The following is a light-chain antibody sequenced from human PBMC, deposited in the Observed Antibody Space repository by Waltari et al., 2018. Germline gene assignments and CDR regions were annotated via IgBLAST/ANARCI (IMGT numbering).Light chain of an antibody. CDR3: QQYGSAIT. Sequence: MVLTQSPDTLSLSPGERATLSCRASQSIDSGYLAWFQQKPGQVPRLLIQDSSRRATGVPDRFSGSGFGTDFTLTISRLEPEDFAVYYCQQYGSAITFGQGTRL. CDR2: DSS. CDR1: QSIDSGY. V-gene: IGKV3-20*01. J-gene: IGKJ5*01.